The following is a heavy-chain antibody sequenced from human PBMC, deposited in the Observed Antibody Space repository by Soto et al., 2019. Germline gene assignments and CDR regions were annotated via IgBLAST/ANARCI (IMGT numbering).Heavy chain of an antibody. CDR2: ISAYNGNT. D-gene: IGHD3-22*01. CDR1: GYTFTSYG. CDR3: ARDLRMGYYDSSGYPLLFDY. Sequence: ASVKVSCKASGYTFTSYGISWVRQAPGQGLEWMGWISAYNGNTNYAQKLQGRVTMTTDTSTSTAYMELRSLRSDDTAVYYCARDLRMGYYDSSGYPLLFDYWGQGTLVTVSS. V-gene: IGHV1-18*01. J-gene: IGHJ4*02.